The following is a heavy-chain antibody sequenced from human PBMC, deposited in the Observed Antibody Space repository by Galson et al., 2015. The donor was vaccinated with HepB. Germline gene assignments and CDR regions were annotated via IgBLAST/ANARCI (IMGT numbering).Heavy chain of an antibody. CDR3: AKALLVGTTTKEFDY. D-gene: IGHD1-26*01. CDR2: ISGSGGST. J-gene: IGHJ4*02. CDR1: GFTFSNYA. V-gene: IGHV3-23*01. Sequence: SLRLSCAASGFTFSNYAMSWVRQAPGKGLEWVPAISGSGGSTYYADSVKGRFTISRDNSKNTLYLQMNNLRAEDTALYYCAKALLVGTTTKEFDYWGQGTLVTVSS.